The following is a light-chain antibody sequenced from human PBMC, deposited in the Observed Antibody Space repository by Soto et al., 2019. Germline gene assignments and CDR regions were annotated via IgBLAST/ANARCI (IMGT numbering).Light chain of an antibody. Sequence: DLQMTQSPSSVSASVGDRVTITCRASPGISSWLAWYQQKPGKAPKLLIYAASSLHSGVPSRFSGSLSGTDFTLTISSLQPEDFATYYCLQTDSFPFTFGPGTKVDIK. CDR3: LQTDSFPFT. J-gene: IGKJ3*01. CDR1: PGISSW. V-gene: IGKV1-12*01. CDR2: AAS.